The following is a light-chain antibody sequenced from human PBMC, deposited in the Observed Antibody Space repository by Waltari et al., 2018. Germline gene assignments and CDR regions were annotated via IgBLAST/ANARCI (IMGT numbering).Light chain of an antibody. CDR1: STHVGGYNY. CDR2: DVS. Sequence: SALTQPASVSGSPGQPLTISCTGTSTHVGGYNYSPSYQQHPGKAPKLLIYDVSNRPSGVSNRFSGSKSGNTASLTISGLQAEDEADYYCSSYISSSTLELFGGGTSLTVL. V-gene: IGLV2-14*03. CDR3: SSYISSSTLEL. J-gene: IGLJ2*01.